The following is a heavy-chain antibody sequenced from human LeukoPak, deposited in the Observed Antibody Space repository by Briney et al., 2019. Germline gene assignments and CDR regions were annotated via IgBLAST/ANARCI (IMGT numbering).Heavy chain of an antibody. Sequence: ASVKVSCKASGYTFTSYDINWVRQATGQGLEWMGWMNPNSGNTGYAQKFQGRVTMTRNTSISTAYMELSSLRSEGTAVYYCARGPYSSGWTYYYYGMDVWGQGTTVTVSS. CDR2: MNPNSGNT. CDR1: GYTFTSYD. V-gene: IGHV1-8*01. D-gene: IGHD6-19*01. CDR3: ARGPYSSGWTYYYYGMDV. J-gene: IGHJ6*02.